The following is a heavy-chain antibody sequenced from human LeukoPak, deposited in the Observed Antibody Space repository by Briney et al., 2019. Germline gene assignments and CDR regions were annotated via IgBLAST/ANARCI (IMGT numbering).Heavy chain of an antibody. V-gene: IGHV1-2*02. Sequence: ASVKVSCKASGYTFTGYYINWVRQAPGQAPEWVGWVNPNTGGTRYAQKFQGRVTMTRDTSITTAYMELRGLTFDDTAVFYCVREAGPLDWGQGTLVTVSS. CDR3: VREAGPLD. CDR2: VNPNTGGT. CDR1: GYTFTGYY. J-gene: IGHJ4*02.